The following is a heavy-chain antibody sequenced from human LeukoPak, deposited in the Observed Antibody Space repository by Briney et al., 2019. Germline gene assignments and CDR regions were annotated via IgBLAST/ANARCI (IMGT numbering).Heavy chain of an antibody. J-gene: IGHJ4*02. CDR1: GGTFSSYA. CDR2: IIPIFGTA. V-gene: IGHV1-69*13. D-gene: IGHD2-2*01. Sequence: SVKVSCKASGGTFSSYAISWVRQAPGQGLEWMGGIIPIFGTANYAQKFQGRVTITADESTSTAYMELSSLTSEDTAVYYCATDSRGSTSWNYFDYWGQGTLVTVSS. CDR3: ATDSRGSTSWNYFDY.